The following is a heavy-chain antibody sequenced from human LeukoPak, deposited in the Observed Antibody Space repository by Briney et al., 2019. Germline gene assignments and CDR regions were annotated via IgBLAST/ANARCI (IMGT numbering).Heavy chain of an antibody. Sequence: GASVKVSCKASGYTFISYCIHWVRQAPGQGLEWMGLINPSSGNTPYAQQFQGRVTMTRDTSTSTVYMELSSLRSEDTAVYYCARHSLIGTTPFDYWGQGTLVTVPS. CDR3: ARHSLIGTTPFDY. CDR2: INPSSGNT. CDR1: GYTFISYC. D-gene: IGHD1-20*01. V-gene: IGHV1-46*01. J-gene: IGHJ4*02.